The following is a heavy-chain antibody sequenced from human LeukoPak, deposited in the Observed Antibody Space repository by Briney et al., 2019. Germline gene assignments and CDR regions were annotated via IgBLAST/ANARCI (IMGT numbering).Heavy chain of an antibody. J-gene: IGHJ3*02. V-gene: IGHV3-53*04. CDR2: IYSDAST. Sequence: QSGGSLRLSCAASGFTVSNNYMSWVRQTPGKGLQWVSVIYSDASTYYADSVEGRFTISRHNSKSTLYLQMNSLRAEDTAVYYCARAPPYCGGDCGAFDIWGQGTMVTVSS. CDR1: GFTVSNNY. CDR3: ARAPPYCGGDCGAFDI. D-gene: IGHD2-21*02.